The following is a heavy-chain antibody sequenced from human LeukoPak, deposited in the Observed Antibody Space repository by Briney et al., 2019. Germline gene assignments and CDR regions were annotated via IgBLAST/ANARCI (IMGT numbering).Heavy chain of an antibody. Sequence: ASVTVSCKTSGYTFTIYGISWVRQAPGQGLEGMGWISAENGNTNYAQRFQGRVTMTTDTSTSTAYMELRSLRSDDTAVYYCATSGGRWLQMSPVDYWGQGTLVTVSS. CDR2: ISAENGNT. CDR1: GYTFTIYG. J-gene: IGHJ4*02. V-gene: IGHV1-18*01. D-gene: IGHD5-24*01. CDR3: ATSGGRWLQMSPVDY.